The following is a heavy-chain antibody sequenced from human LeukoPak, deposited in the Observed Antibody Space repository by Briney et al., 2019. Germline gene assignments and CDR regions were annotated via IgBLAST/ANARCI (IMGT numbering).Heavy chain of an antibody. J-gene: IGHJ6*02. CDR2: ISSSGSTI. V-gene: IGHV3-48*03. CDR3: AKDLVVTVRYYYYGMDV. D-gene: IGHD4-17*01. CDR1: GFTFSSYE. Sequence: GGSLRLSCAASGFTFSSYEMNWVRQAPGKGLEWVSYISSSGSTIYYADSVKGRFTISRDNSKNTLYLQMNSLRAEDTAVYYCAKDLVVTVRYYYYGMDVWGQGTTVTVSS.